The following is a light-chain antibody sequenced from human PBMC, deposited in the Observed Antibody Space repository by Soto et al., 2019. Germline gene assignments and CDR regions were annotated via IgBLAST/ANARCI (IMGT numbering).Light chain of an antibody. CDR3: ATWDSSLSAGV. V-gene: IGLV1-51*01. CDR1: SSNIGADYY. CDR2: DTN. J-gene: IGLJ2*01. Sequence: QSVLTQPPSVSASPGQKVTISCSGSSSNIGADYYVSWYQQFPGTAPTLLIYDTNKRPSGIPDRFSGSKFGTSATLGITGLQTGDEADYYCATWDSSLSAGVFGGGTKVTVL.